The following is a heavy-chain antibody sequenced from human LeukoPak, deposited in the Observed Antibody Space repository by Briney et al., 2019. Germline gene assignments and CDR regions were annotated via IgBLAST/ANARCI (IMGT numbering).Heavy chain of an antibody. CDR2: IWYDGSNK. Sequence: GGSLRLSCAASGFTFSSYGMHWVRRAPGKGLEWVAVIWYDGSNKYYADSVKGRFTISRDNSKSTLYLQMNSLRAEDTAVYYCAREGTVTTRYYYYYGMDVWGQGTTVTVSS. CDR3: AREGTVTTRYYYYYGMDV. D-gene: IGHD4-17*01. J-gene: IGHJ6*02. V-gene: IGHV3-33*01. CDR1: GFTFSSYG.